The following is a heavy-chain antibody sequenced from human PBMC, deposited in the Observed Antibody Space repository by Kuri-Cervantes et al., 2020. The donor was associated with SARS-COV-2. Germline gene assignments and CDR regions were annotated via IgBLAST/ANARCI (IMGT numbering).Heavy chain of an antibody. CDR3: TREGGIAARSDY. D-gene: IGHD6-6*01. V-gene: IGHV1-2*02. CDR2: INPNSGGT. Sequence: ASVKVSCKASGYTFTGYYIHWVRQAPGQGLEWMGWINPNSGGTNYAQKFQGRVTVTSDTSISTAYMELSGLRSDDTAVYYCTREGGIAARSDYWGQGTLVTVSS. CDR1: GYTFTGYY. J-gene: IGHJ4*02.